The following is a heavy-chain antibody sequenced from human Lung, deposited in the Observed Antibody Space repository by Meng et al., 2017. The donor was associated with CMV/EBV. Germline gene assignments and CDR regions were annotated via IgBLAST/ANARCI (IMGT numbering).Heavy chain of an antibody. CDR2: ISAYNGNT. D-gene: IGHD3-10*01. Sequence: ASVXVSXKASGYTFTSYGISWVRQAPGQGLEWMGWISAYNGNTNYAQKFQGRVIMTTDTFTSTAYMELRSLRSDDTAVYYCARDWELVTHGGDYWGQGTVVTVDS. CDR3: ARDWELVTHGGDY. J-gene: IGHJ4*02. CDR1: GYTFTSYG. V-gene: IGHV1-18*01.